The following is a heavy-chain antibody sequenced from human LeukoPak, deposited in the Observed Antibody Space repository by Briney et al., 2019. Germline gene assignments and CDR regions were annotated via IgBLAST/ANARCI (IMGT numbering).Heavy chain of an antibody. CDR1: GFTFSSSA. V-gene: IGHV3-23*01. CDR2: IGGGGTT. J-gene: IGHJ6*02. Sequence: GGSLRLSCAASGFTFSSSAMSWVRQVPGKGLEWVSSIGGGGTTSYADSVKGRFTISRDLSKITVYLQMNSLRAEDTAVYYCAQDRGARYPFGMDVWGQGTTVTVSS. D-gene: IGHD2-2*01. CDR3: AQDRGARYPFGMDV.